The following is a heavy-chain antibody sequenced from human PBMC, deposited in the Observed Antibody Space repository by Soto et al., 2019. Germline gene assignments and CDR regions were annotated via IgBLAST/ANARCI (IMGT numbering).Heavy chain of an antibody. V-gene: IGHV3-43*01. Sequence: GGSLRLSCAASGFTFDDYTMHWVRQAPGKGLEWVSLISWDGGSTYYADSVKGRFTISRDNSKNSLYLQMNGLRTEDTALYYCAKDLNTVTEYYYYYGMDVWGQGTTVTVSS. CDR1: GFTFDDYT. CDR3: AKDLNTVTEYYYYYGMDV. D-gene: IGHD4-17*01. J-gene: IGHJ6*02. CDR2: ISWDGGST.